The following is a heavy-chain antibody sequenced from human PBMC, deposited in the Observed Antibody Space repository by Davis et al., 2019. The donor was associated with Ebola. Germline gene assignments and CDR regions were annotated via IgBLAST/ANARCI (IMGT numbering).Heavy chain of an antibody. V-gene: IGHV4-59*08. Sequence: SETLSLTCAVYGGSFSGYYWSWIRQPPGKGLEWIGYIYYSGSTNYNPSLKSRVTISVDTSKNQFSLKLSSVTAADTAVYYCARYQGVTPTDYWGQGTLVTVSS. CDR2: IYYSGST. D-gene: IGHD2-2*01. CDR3: ARYQGVTPTDY. CDR1: GGSFSGYY. J-gene: IGHJ4*02.